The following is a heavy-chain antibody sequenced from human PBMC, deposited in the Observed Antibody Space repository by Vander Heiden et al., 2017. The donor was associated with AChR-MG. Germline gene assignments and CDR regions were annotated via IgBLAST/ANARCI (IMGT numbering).Heavy chain of an antibody. CDR1: GYNFNNYW. J-gene: IGHJ4*02. V-gene: IGHV5-51*01. CDR2: IYPGDSET. Sequence: EVQPVQSGAEVKKPGESLKISCKGSGYNFNNYWIGWVLQMPGKGLEWMGIIYPGDSETRYSPSFQGQVTISADKSINTAYLQWSSLKASDTAMYYCARAYYDSSGYYGDYWGQGALVTVSS. CDR3: ARAYYDSSGYYGDY. D-gene: IGHD3-22*01.